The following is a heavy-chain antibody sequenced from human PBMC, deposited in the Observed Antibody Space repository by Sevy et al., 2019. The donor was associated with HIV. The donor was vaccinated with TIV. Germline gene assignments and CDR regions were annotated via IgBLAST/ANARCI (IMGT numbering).Heavy chain of an antibody. CDR3: AKLVVPAASNDDILTGYPDLRVNYGMDV. Sequence: GGSLRLSCAASGFTFSDYAIHWVRQAPGKGLEWVAFIWYDGSNKYYTDFVKGGFAISRDNSKNTLYLQMNSLRVEDTAVYYCAKLVVPAASNDDILTGYPDLRVNYGMDVWGQGTTVTVSS. CDR1: GFTFSDYA. J-gene: IGHJ6*02. CDR2: IWYDGSNK. D-gene: IGHD3-9*01. V-gene: IGHV3-30*02.